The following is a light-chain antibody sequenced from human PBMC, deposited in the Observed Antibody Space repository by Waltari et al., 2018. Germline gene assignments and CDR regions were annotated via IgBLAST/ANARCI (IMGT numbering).Light chain of an antibody. J-gene: IGKJ2*03. CDR1: QSVGHY. CDR2: DGF. CDR3: QQRSNWPPLFS. Sequence: EIVLTQSPATLSLSPGDRATLSCRASQSVGHYLAWYPHKPGQAPRLLIYDGFKRAAGIPARFSGGGSETDFTLTVSSLEPEDFAVYYCQQRSNWPPLFSFGQGTKLEIK. V-gene: IGKV3-11*01.